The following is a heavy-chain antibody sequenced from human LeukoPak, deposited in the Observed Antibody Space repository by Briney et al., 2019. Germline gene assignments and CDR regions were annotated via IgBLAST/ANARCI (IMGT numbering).Heavy chain of an antibody. CDR3: ARTTLVGATPYDAFDI. CDR2: IGSSGSTI. D-gene: IGHD1-26*01. CDR1: GFTFSSYE. Sequence: GGSLRLSCAASGFTFSSYEMYWVRQAPGKGLEWVSYIGSSGSTIYYADSVKGRFTISRDNAKNSLYLQMNSLRAEDTAVYYCARTTLVGATPYDAFDIWGQGTMVTVSS. J-gene: IGHJ3*02. V-gene: IGHV3-48*03.